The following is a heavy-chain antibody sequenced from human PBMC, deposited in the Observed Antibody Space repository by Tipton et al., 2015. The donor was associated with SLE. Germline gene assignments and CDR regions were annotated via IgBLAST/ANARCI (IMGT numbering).Heavy chain of an antibody. CDR2: IYYSGST. D-gene: IGHD3-10*01. CDR1: GGSISIFY. Sequence: TLSLTCTVSGGSISIFYLSWIRQPPGKGLEWIGYIYYSGSTNYNPSLKSRVTISVDTSKNQFSLKLSSVTAEDTAVYYCARDRLPGGCYYYTDVWGKGTMVTVYS. V-gene: IGHV4-59*01. J-gene: IGHJ6*03. CDR3: ARDRLPGGCYYYTDV.